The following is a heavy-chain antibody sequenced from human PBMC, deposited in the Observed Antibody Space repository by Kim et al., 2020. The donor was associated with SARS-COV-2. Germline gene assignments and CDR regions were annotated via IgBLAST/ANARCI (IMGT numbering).Heavy chain of an antibody. CDR2: T. Sequence: TTYQDSVKGRITISRDNSKNTLYRQMNSLRAEDTAVYYCALVGLSTGDYWGQGTLVTVSS. V-gene: IGHV3-23*01. D-gene: IGHD1-26*01. CDR3: ALVGLSTGDY. J-gene: IGHJ4*02.